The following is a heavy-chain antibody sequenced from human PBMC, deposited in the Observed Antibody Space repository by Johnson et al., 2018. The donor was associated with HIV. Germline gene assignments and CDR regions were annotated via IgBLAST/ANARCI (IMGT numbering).Heavy chain of an antibody. CDR2: INWNGGST. D-gene: IGHD6-13*01. CDR1: GFTFDDYG. CDR3: ARDGESQQLPLGDAFDV. Sequence: VQLVESGGGVVRPGGSLRISCAASGFTFDDYGMSWVRQAPGKGLEWVSGINWNGGSTGYADSVKGRFTISRDNSKNTLYLQMSSLRVEDTAMYYCARDGESQQLPLGDAFDVWGRGTLVTVSS. J-gene: IGHJ3*01. V-gene: IGHV3-20*04.